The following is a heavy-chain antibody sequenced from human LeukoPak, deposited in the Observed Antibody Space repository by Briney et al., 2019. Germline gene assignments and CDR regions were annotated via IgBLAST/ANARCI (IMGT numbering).Heavy chain of an antibody. J-gene: IGHJ4*02. CDR2: ISGSGGST. CDR1: GFTFSNYD. Sequence: GGSLRLSCAASGFTFSNYDMSWVRQAPGKGLEWVSAISGSGGSTYYADSVKGRFTISRDNSKNTLYLQMNSLRAEDTAVYYCAKVGSSWTVYFDYWGQGTLVTVSS. CDR3: AKVGSSWTVYFDY. D-gene: IGHD6-13*01. V-gene: IGHV3-23*01.